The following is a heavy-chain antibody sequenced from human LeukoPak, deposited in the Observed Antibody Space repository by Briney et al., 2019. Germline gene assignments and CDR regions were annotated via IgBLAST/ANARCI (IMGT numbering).Heavy chain of an antibody. J-gene: IGHJ3*02. CDR3: ARHDYSNYEFAFDI. Sequence: PSETLSLTCAVSGYSISSGYYWGWIRQPPGKGLEWIGSIYHSGSTYYNPSLKSRVTISVDTSKNQFSLKLSSVTAAVTAVYYCARHDYSNYEFAFDIWGQGTMVTVSS. D-gene: IGHD4-11*01. V-gene: IGHV4-38-2*01. CDR2: IYHSGST. CDR1: GYSISSGYY.